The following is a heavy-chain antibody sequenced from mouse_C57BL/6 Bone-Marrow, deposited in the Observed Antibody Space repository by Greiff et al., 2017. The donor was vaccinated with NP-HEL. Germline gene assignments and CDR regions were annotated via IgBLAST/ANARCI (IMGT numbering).Heavy chain of an antibody. CDR1: GYTFTSYW. Sequence: VQLKQSGTVLARPGASVKMSCKTSGYTFTSYWMHWVKQRPGQGLEWIGAIYPGNSDTSYNQKFKGKAKLTAVTSASTAYMELSSLTNEDSAVYYCTRERGYDYDPAWFAYWGQGTLVTVSA. CDR2: IYPGNSDT. J-gene: IGHJ3*01. V-gene: IGHV1-5*01. CDR3: TRERGYDYDPAWFAY. D-gene: IGHD2-4*01.